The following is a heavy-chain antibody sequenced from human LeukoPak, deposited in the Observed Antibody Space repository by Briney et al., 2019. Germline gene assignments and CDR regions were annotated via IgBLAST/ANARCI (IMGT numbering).Heavy chain of an antibody. CDR3: ARVYWGGRGDFDY. J-gene: IGHJ4*02. CDR1: GGSFSGYY. D-gene: IGHD7-27*01. CDR2: INHSGST. V-gene: IGHV4-34*01. Sequence: PSETLSLTCAVYGGSFSGYYWSWIRQPPGKGLEWIGEINHSGSTNYNPSLKSRVTISVDTSKNQFSLKPSSVTAADTAVYYCARVYWGGRGDFDYWGQGTLVTVSS.